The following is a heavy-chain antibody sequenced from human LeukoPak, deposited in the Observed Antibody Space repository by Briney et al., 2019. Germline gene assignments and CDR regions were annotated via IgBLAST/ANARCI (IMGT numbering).Heavy chain of an antibody. CDR2: ISSSSSYI. CDR1: GFTFSSYS. V-gene: IGHV3-21*01. Sequence: KPGGSLRLSCAASGFTFSSYSVNWVRQAPGKGPEWVSSISSSSSYIYYADPVKGRFTISRDNAKNSLYLQMNSLRAEDTAVYYCARSLGVTGYCSSTSCYIDYWGQGTLVTVSS. CDR3: ARSLGVTGYCSSTSCYIDY. J-gene: IGHJ4*02. D-gene: IGHD2-2*02.